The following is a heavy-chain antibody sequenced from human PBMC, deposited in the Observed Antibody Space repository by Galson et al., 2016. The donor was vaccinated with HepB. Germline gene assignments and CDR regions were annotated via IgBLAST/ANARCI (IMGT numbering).Heavy chain of an antibody. V-gene: IGHV3-30*04. CDR3: ARGAMSGSRYGFGFDY. CDR2: ISYDGSYK. J-gene: IGHJ4*02. D-gene: IGHD2-15*01. CDR1: GFTFSNFA. Sequence: SLRLSCAASGFTFSNFAIHWVRQAPGKGLEWVAAISYDGSYKYYTDSVKGRFTISRDNSKNTLYLQMDSLRADDTAEYYCARGAMSGSRYGFGFDYWGREILVTVSS.